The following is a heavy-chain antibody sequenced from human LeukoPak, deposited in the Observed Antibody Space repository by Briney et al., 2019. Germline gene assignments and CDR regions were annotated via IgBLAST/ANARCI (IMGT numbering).Heavy chain of an antibody. Sequence: GGSLRPSCAASGFTFSSYAMHWVRQAPGKGLEWVAVISYDGSNKYYADSVKGRFTISRDNSKNTLYLQMNSLRAEDTAVYYCARVAPGIAAAGKKNDYWGQGTLVTVSS. CDR2: ISYDGSNK. CDR3: ARVAPGIAAAGKKNDY. D-gene: IGHD6-13*01. CDR1: GFTFSSYA. V-gene: IGHV3-30-3*01. J-gene: IGHJ4*02.